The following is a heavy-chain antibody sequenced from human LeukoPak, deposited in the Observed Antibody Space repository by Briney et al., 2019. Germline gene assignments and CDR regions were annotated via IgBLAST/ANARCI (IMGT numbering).Heavy chain of an antibody. D-gene: IGHD6-13*01. CDR1: GGSMRNYY. V-gene: IGHV4-59*01. J-gene: IGHJ4*02. CDR2: TYDSGRS. Sequence: PSEALSLTCAVSGGSMRNYYWSWIRQPPGKGLEWIGYTYDSGRSSYNPSLRSRGSISIDTSKHKFPLNLSSVTAADTAVYYCARGWASSWYYFDFWGQGTLVTVSS. CDR3: ARGWASSWYYFDF.